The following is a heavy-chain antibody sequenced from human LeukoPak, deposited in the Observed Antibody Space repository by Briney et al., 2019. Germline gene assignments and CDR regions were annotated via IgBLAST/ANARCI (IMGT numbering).Heavy chain of an antibody. D-gene: IGHD4-17*01. CDR1: GYILTSYG. J-gene: IGHJ6*04. Sequence: ASVKVSCKASGYILTSYGMHWVRQAPGQRLEWMGWIDAGNGNTKSTQKFQGRVTITRETSAKTAYMELSGLRSEDTAVYYCARDSHPVTKGLYYYGMDVWGKGTTVTVSS. V-gene: IGHV1-3*01. CDR2: IDAGNGNT. CDR3: ARDSHPVTKGLYYYGMDV.